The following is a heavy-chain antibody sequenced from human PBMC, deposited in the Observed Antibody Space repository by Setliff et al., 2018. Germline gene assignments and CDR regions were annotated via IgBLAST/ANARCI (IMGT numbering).Heavy chain of an antibody. CDR1: GYPFTNYG. CDR3: ARGALVLQFLEWLPRFYYMDV. J-gene: IGHJ6*03. CDR2: ISTYNVNT. Sequence: ASVKVSCKASGYPFTNYGITWVRQAPGQGLEWLGWISTYNVNTTYAQKLQDRVTMTTDTSTSTAYMELRSLRSDDTAVYYCARGALVLQFLEWLPRFYYMDVWGKGTTVTVSS. D-gene: IGHD3-3*01. V-gene: IGHV1-18*01.